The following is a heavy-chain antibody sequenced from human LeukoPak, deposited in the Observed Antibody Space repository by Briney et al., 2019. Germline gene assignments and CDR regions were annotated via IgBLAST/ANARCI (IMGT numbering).Heavy chain of an antibody. D-gene: IGHD3-10*01. CDR2: IYYSGCT. CDR3: AGARRWFGELRRTSEFDP. Sequence: SETLSLTCTVSGGSISSYYWSWIRQPPGKGLEWIGYIYYSGCTNYNPSLKSRVTISVDTSKNQFSLKLSSVTAADTAVYYCAGARRWFGELRRTSEFDPWGQGTLVTVSS. V-gene: IGHV4-59*01. CDR1: GGSISSYY. J-gene: IGHJ5*02.